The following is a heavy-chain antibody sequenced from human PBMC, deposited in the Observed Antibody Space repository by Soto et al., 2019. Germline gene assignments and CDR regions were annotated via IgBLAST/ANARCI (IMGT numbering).Heavy chain of an antibody. CDR2: TYYRSKWYN. V-gene: IGHV6-1*01. CDR3: ARYADSSGWHQENNWFDP. CDR1: GDSVSSNSAA. Sequence: QVQLQQSGPGLVKPSQTLSLTCAISGDSVSSNSAAWNWIRQSPSRGLEWLGRTYYRSKWYNDYAVSVKSRITINPDTSKNQFSLQLNSVTPEDTAVYYCARYADSSGWHQENNWFDPWGQGTLVTVSS. D-gene: IGHD6-19*01. J-gene: IGHJ5*02.